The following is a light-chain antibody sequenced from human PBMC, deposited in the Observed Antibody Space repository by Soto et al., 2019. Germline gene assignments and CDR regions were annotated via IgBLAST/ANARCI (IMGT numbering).Light chain of an antibody. Sequence: QSVLTQPASVSGSPGQSITISCTGTTSGVGAYNYVSWYQQHPGEAPRLMIYDVSYRPSGVSNRFSGSKSGNTASLTISGLRAEDEADYYCSSYSSISYVIFGGGTQLTVL. V-gene: IGLV2-14*01. CDR1: TSGVGAYNY. CDR3: SSYSSISYVI. J-gene: IGLJ2*01. CDR2: DVS.